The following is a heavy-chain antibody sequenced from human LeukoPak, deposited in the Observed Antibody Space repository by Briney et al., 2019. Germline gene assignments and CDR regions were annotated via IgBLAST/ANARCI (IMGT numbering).Heavy chain of an antibody. CDR3: ARAPPRCSGGSCYSVPPIDY. CDR2: INHSGST. D-gene: IGHD2-15*01. V-gene: IGHV4-34*01. CDR1: GGSFSGYY. J-gene: IGHJ4*02. Sequence: PSETLSLTCAVYGGSFSGYYWSWIRQPPGKGLEWIGEINHSGSTNYNPSLKSRVTISVDTSKNQFSLKLSSVTAADTAVYYCARAPPRCSGGSCYSVPPIDYWGQGTLVTVSS.